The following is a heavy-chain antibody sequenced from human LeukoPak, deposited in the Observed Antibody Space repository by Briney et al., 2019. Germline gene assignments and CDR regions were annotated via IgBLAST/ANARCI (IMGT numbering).Heavy chain of an antibody. CDR1: GVSFSGYY. CDR3: ARGVVLRYFDWLKRSNWFDP. Sequence: PSETLSLTCAVYGVSFSGYYWSWIRQPPGKGPEWIGEINHSGSTNYNPSLKSRVTISVDTSNNQFSLKLSSVTAADTAVYYCARGVVLRYFDWLKRSNWFDPWGQGTLVTVSS. J-gene: IGHJ5*02. D-gene: IGHD3-9*01. V-gene: IGHV4-34*01. CDR2: INHSGST.